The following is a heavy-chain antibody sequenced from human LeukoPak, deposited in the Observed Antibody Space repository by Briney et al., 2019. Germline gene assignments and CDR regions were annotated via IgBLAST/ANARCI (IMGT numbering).Heavy chain of an antibody. V-gene: IGHV3-11*01. CDR1: GFTFSDYY. CDR3: ARDAYYYDSSSYYRNAFDF. J-gene: IGHJ3*01. CDR2: IYGIDSTI. Sequence: GGSLRLSCAASGFTFSDYYMSWIRQAPGKGLEWLSYIYGIDSTISYAASVKGGFTISRDNAKNSLYLQMNSLRAEDTAVYYCARDAYYYDSSSYYRNAFDFWGQGTVVTVSS. D-gene: IGHD3-22*01.